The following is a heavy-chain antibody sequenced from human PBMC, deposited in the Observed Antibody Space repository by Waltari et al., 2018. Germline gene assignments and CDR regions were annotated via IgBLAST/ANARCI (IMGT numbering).Heavy chain of an antibody. CDR1: GGSISSYY. CDR2: IDTTGHT. CDR3: ARDAAGYSSGWYYFDY. V-gene: IGHV4-4*07. Sequence: QVQLQESGPGLVKPSETLSLTCTISGGSISSYYWNWIRQPAGKGLEWIGRIDTTGHTYYSPSVRSRVTMSVDRSKNQFSLNLSSVTAADTAVYYCARDAAGYSSGWYYFDYWGQGTLVTVSS. D-gene: IGHD6-19*01. J-gene: IGHJ4*02.